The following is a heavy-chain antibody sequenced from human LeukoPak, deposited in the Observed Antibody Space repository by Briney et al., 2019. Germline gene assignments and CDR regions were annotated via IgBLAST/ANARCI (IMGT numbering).Heavy chain of an antibody. CDR2: INSRSDYI. CDR1: GFTFSSYS. Sequence: GGSLRLSCAASGFTFSSYSMSWVRQAPGKGLEWVSSINSRSDYIYYADSVKGRFTVSRDNAKNSLYLQMNSLRAEDTALYYCVRALYGSGYYYPFDFWGQGTLVTVSS. CDR3: VRALYGSGYYYPFDF. V-gene: IGHV3-21*01. J-gene: IGHJ4*02. D-gene: IGHD3-10*01.